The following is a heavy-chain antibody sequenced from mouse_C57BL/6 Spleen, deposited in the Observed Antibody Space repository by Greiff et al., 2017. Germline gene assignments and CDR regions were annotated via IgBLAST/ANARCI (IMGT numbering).Heavy chain of an antibody. CDR3: ARSDYYGSSYDAMDD. Sequence: QVTLKVSGPGILQSSQTLSLTCSFSGFSLSTSGMGVSWIRQPSGKGLEWLAHIYWDDDKRYNPSLKSRLTISKDTSRNQVFLKSTSVDTADTATYYCARSDYYGSSYDAMDDWGQGTSVTVSS. CDR2: IYWDDDK. J-gene: IGHJ4*01. D-gene: IGHD1-1*01. V-gene: IGHV8-12*01. CDR1: GFSLSTSGMG.